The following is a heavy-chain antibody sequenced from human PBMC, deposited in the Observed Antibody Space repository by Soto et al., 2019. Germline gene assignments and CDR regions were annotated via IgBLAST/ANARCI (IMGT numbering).Heavy chain of an antibody. Sequence: SETLSLTCTVSGEYISSGYHWAWIRQPPGKGLEWIASIFHTGTTYYNPSFKSRVTISVDTSANQFALKLNSVTAADTAVYYCARRSGSSSSWFDPWGQGTLVTVSS. V-gene: IGHV4-38-2*02. CDR3: ARRSGSSSSWFDP. CDR2: IFHTGTT. D-gene: IGHD6-6*01. CDR1: GEYISSGYH. J-gene: IGHJ5*02.